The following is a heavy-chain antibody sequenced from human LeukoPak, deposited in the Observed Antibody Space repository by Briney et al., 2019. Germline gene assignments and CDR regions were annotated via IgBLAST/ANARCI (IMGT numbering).Heavy chain of an antibody. J-gene: IGHJ3*02. D-gene: IGHD6-6*01. V-gene: IGHV3-7*03. CDR3: ARLYASSSGRAFDI. CDR1: GFTFSNYW. Sequence: PGGSLRLSCAASGFTFSNYWMSWVRQAPGKGLEWVANIKQDGNEKYYVDSVKGRLTISRDNAKNSLYLQMNSLRVEDTAVYYCARLYASSSGRAFDIWGQGTMVTASS. CDR2: IKQDGNEK.